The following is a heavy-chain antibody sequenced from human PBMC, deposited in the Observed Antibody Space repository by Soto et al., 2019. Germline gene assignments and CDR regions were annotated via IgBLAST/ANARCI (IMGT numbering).Heavy chain of an antibody. CDR3: AKLVRITMVRGPD. D-gene: IGHD3-10*01. CDR1: GFTFSSYA. V-gene: IGHV3-23*01. Sequence: GSLRLSCAASGFTFSSYAMSWVRQAPGKGLKWVSAISGSGGSTYYADSVKGRFTISRDNSKNTLYLQMNSLRAEDTAVYYCAKLVRITMVRGPDWGQGTLVTVSS. CDR2: ISGSGGST. J-gene: IGHJ4*02.